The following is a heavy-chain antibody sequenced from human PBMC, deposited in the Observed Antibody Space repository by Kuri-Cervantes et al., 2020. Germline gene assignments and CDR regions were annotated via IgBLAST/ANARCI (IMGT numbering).Heavy chain of an antibody. Sequence: GGSLRLSCAASGFTFSSYWMSWVRQAPGKGLEWVANIKQDGSEKYYVDSVKGRFTISRDNAKNSLYLQMNSLRAEDTAVYYCAREERVATTLWGNYYYGMDVWGQGTTVTVSS. CDR2: IKQDGSEK. D-gene: IGHD1-26*01. CDR3: AREERVATTLWGNYYYGMDV. CDR1: GFTFSSYW. J-gene: IGHJ6*02. V-gene: IGHV3-7*01.